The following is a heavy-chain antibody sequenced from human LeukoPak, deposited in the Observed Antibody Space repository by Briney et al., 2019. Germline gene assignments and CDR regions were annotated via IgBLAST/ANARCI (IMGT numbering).Heavy chain of an antibody. D-gene: IGHD6-19*01. V-gene: IGHV3-7*01. CDR3: GRETDKSSRWYRRRFLPWSVP. CDR2: IKQDGSEK. J-gene: IGHJ5*02. CDR1: GFTLSSYW. Sequence: GGSLRLSCAASGFTLSSYWMSWVRQAPGKGREGVANIKQDGSEKYYVDSVKGRFTISRVNAKNSRYLQMNSLRAEEPGVCHCGRETDKSSRWYRRRFLPWSVPRGQPTIVTVSS.